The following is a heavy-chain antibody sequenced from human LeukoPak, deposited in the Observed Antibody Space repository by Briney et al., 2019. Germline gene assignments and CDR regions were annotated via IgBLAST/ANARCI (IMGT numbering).Heavy chain of an antibody. CDR1: GGSISSYY. J-gene: IGHJ3*02. Sequence: KSSETLSLTCTVAGGSISSYYWSWVRHPAGKGLEWIGRIYTSGSTNYNPSLKSRVTISVDKSKNQFSLKLSSVTAADTAVYYCARDLGASAFDIWGQGTMVTVSS. CDR3: ARDLGASAFDI. D-gene: IGHD1-26*01. V-gene: IGHV4-4*07. CDR2: IYTSGST.